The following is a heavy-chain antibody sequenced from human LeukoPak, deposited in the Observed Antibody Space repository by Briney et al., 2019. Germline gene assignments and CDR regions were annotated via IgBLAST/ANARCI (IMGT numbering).Heavy chain of an antibody. CDR2: IYTSGST. V-gene: IGHV4-38-2*02. CDR3: ARGVVVAANDAFDI. CDR1: GYSISSGYY. Sequence: SETLSLTCTVSGYSISSGYYWGWIRQPTGKGLEWIGSIYTSGSTNYNPSLKSRATISVDTSKNQFSLKLSSVTAADTAVYYCARGVVVAANDAFDIWGQGTMVTVSS. D-gene: IGHD2-15*01. J-gene: IGHJ3*02.